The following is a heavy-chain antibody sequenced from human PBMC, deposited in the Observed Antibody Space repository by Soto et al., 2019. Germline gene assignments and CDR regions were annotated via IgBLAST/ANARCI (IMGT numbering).Heavy chain of an antibody. CDR3: AKDLVDYDSSGYYLENWFDP. D-gene: IGHD3-22*01. J-gene: IGHJ5*02. CDR2: ISYDGSNK. Sequence: GGSLRLSCAASGFTFSSYGMHRVRQAPGKGLEWVAVISYDGSNKYYADSVKGRFTISRDNSKNTLYLQMNSLRAEDTAVYYCAKDLVDYDSSGYYLENWFDPWGQGTLVTVSS. V-gene: IGHV3-30*18. CDR1: GFTFSSYG.